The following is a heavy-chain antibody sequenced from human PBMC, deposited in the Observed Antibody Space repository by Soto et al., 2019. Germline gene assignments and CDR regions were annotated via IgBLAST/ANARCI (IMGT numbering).Heavy chain of an antibody. Sequence: QVHLLLQSGAEVKKPGSSVKVACKASGGNPSNSAISWVRQAPGQGLEWMGGIIPVFGIISHAQNFQGRVTITADESTTTAYMELSSLRPEDTAVYFCAGGRIVVAGSSAYYSMDVWRQGTTVTVSS. J-gene: IGHJ6*02. V-gene: IGHV1-69*01. D-gene: IGHD6-19*01. CDR3: AGGRIVVAGSSAYYSMDV. CDR1: GGNPSNSA. CDR2: IIPVFGII.